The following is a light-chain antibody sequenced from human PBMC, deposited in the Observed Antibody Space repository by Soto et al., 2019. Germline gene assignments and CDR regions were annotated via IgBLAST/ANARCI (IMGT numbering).Light chain of an antibody. J-gene: IGKJ1*01. Sequence: EIVLTQSPATLSLSPGERATLSCRASQSVSSYLAWYQQKPGQAPRLLIYDASNRATGIRARFSGSGSGTDFTFTISSLEPEDFAVYYCQQYGSSGTFGQGTKVDIK. CDR1: QSVSSY. CDR2: DAS. V-gene: IGKV3-11*01. CDR3: QQYGSSGT.